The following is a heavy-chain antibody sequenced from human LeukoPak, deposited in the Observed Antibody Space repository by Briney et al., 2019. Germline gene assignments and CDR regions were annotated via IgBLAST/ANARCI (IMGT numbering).Heavy chain of an antibody. D-gene: IGHD1-26*01. CDR2: IFHTGST. Sequence: NPSETLSLTCAVSGDSISTSNWWSWVRLTPGKRLERIGEIFHTGSTTYNPSLKSRVTISVDTSKNQFSLKLNSVTAADTAVYYCARDRSGSYYDAFDIWGQGTMVTVSS. CDR1: GDSISTSNW. CDR3: ARDRSGSYYDAFDI. J-gene: IGHJ3*02. V-gene: IGHV4-4*02.